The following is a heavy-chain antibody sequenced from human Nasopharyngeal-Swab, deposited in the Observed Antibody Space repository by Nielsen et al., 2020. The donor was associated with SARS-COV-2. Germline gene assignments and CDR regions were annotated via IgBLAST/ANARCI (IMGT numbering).Heavy chain of an antibody. V-gene: IGHV3-74*01. Sequence: GESLKISCAASGFPFINSWVHWVRQAPGEGLVWVARINPDGSVRNYADSVKGRFTISRDNAISTLYLQLNNLRSEDTAVYYCATAGSYRFDNWGQGTLLTVSS. D-gene: IGHD3-10*01. CDR3: ATAGSYRFDN. CDR2: INPDGSVR. J-gene: IGHJ4*02. CDR1: GFPFINSW.